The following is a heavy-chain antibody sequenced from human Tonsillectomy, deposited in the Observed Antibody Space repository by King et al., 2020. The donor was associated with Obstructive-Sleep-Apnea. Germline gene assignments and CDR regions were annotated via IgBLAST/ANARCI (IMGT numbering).Heavy chain of an antibody. D-gene: IGHD3-10*01. CDR1: GFTFGTYA. J-gene: IGHJ4*02. Sequence: VQLVESGGGLVHPGGSLRLSCAASGFTFGTYAMNWVRQAPGKGLEWVSAISGTSDLIYYADSVKGRFTISRDNSRNTLYLQMNGLKAKDTAIYFCAKDFGRHSLGKTSERGDFAFWGQGPLVAVSS. CDR3: AKDFGRHSLGKTSERGDFAF. CDR2: ISGTSDLI. V-gene: IGHV3-23*04.